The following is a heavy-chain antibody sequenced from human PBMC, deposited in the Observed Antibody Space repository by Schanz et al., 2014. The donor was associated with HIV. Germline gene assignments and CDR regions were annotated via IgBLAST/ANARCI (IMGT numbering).Heavy chain of an antibody. CDR1: GGSISSGGYY. CDR3: ARDVPSGGFDY. V-gene: IGHV4-31*03. CDR2: IYYSGST. D-gene: IGHD3-10*01. Sequence: QVQLQESGPGLVKPSQTLSLTCTVSGGSISSGGYYWNWIRQHPGKGLEWIGYIYYSGSTYYKPSLKSRLTISVDTSKNQFSLKLSSVTAADTAVYYCARDVPSGGFDYWGQGTLVTVSS. J-gene: IGHJ4*02.